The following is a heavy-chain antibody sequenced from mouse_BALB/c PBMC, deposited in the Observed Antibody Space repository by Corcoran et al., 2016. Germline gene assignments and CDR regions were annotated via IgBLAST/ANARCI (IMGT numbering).Heavy chain of an antibody. CDR2: IDPANGNT. CDR3: ANWDWYFDV. J-gene: IGHJ1*01. Sequence: EVQLQQSGAELVKPGASVKLSCTASGFNIKDTYMHWVKQRPGQGLGWIGRIDPANGNTKYDPKFQGKATRTAYTSSNTAYLQLSSLTSEDTAVYYCANWDWYFDVWGAGTTVTVSS. D-gene: IGHD4-1*01. CDR1: GFNIKDTY. V-gene: IGHV14-3*02.